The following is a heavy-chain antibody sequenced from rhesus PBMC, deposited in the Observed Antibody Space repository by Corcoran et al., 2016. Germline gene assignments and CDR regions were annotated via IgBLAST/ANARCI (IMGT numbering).Heavy chain of an antibody. CDR3: ASDPDFYSGSYSFRIGFDY. CDR1: GGSISGYYY. V-gene: IGHV4S14*01. D-gene: IGHD3-16*01. Sequence: QVQLQESGPGLVKPSETLSLTCAVSGGSISGYYYWSWIRQPPGKGLEWIGCNYGSGGNNYLNPSPKSRVTLSVDSSKNQFSLKLSSVTAADTAVYYCASDPDFYSGSYSFRIGFDYWGQGVLVTVSS. J-gene: IGHJ4*01. CDR2: NYGSGGNN.